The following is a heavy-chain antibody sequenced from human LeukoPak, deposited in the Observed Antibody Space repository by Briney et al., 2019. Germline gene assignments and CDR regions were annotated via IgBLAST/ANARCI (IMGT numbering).Heavy chain of an antibody. CDR1: GFTFSSYA. CDR2: ISDSGGST. D-gene: IGHD3-10*01. CDR3: AKGQYGSGSYSNDY. V-gene: IGHV3-23*01. Sequence: PGGSLRLSCEASGFTFSSYAMSWVRQAPGKGLEWVSSISDSGGSTYYADSVKGRITISRDNSKNALYVQVNSLRAEDTAVYYCAKGQYGSGSYSNDYWGQGTLVTVSS. J-gene: IGHJ4*02.